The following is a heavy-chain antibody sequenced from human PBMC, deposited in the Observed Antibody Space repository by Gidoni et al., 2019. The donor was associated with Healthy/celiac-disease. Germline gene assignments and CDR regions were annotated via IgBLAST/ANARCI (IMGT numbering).Heavy chain of an antibody. CDR3: ARHGWGRRLRAFDI. Sequence: VQLQASGPGLLKPSETLSLPCTDSGGPLSSYYWSWIRQPPGKGLEWIGYSYYSGSTKDNPALKSRVTISVDTSKNQFSLKLSSVTAADTAVYYCARHGWGRRLRAFDIWGQGTMVTVSS. CDR1: GGPLSSYY. D-gene: IGHD7-27*01. CDR2: SYYSGST. J-gene: IGHJ3*02. V-gene: IGHV4-59*01.